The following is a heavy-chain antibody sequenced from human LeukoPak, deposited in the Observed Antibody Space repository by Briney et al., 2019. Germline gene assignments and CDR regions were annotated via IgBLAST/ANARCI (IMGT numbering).Heavy chain of an antibody. CDR2: INHSGST. V-gene: IGHV4-34*01. CDR3: ARDSLVAAAGTFDY. J-gene: IGHJ4*02. Sequence: SETLSLTCAVYGGSFSGYYWSWIRQPPGKGLEWIGEINHSGSTNYNPSLKSRVTISVDTSKNQFSLKLSSVTAADTAVYYCARDSLVAAAGTFDYWGQGTLVTVSS. D-gene: IGHD6-13*01. CDR1: GGSFSGYY.